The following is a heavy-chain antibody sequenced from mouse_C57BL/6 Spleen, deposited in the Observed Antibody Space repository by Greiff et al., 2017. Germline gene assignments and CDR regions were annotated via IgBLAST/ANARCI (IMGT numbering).Heavy chain of an antibody. Sequence: QVQLQQPGAELVKPGASVKLSCKASGYTFTSYWMQWVKQRPGQGLEWIGEIDPSDSYTNYNQKFKGKATLTVDTSSSTAYMQLSSLTSEDSAVYYCAGAYFDYWGQGTTLTVSS. V-gene: IGHV1-50*01. CDR1: GYTFTSYW. CDR3: AGAYFDY. CDR2: IDPSDSYT. J-gene: IGHJ2*01.